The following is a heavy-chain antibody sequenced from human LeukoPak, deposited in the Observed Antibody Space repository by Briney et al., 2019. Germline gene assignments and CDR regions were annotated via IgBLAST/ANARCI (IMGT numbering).Heavy chain of an antibody. CDR2: IWYDGSNK. V-gene: IGHV3-33*08. D-gene: IGHD2-15*01. CDR3: ARARESIVVVVAATPHAGFDY. Sequence: GGSLRLSCATSKFNFNTYGMHWVRQAPGKGLEWVAVIWYDGSNKYYADSVKGRFTISRDSSKNTLYLQMNSLRAEDTAVYYCARARESIVVVVAATPHAGFDYWGQGTLVTVSS. J-gene: IGHJ4*02. CDR1: KFNFNTYG.